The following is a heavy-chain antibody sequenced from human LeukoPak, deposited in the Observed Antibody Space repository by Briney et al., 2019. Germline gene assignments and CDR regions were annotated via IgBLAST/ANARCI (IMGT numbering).Heavy chain of an antibody. CDR2: IYYSGST. Sequence: SETLSLTCTVSGGSISSGGYYWSWIRQHPGKGLEWIGYIYYSGSTYYNPSLKSRVTISVDTSKNQFSLKLSSVTAADTAVYYCAKDATEPRLLWFGELFAFDIWGQGTMVTVSS. V-gene: IGHV4-31*03. D-gene: IGHD3-10*01. J-gene: IGHJ3*02. CDR3: AKDATEPRLLWFGELFAFDI. CDR1: GGSISSGGYY.